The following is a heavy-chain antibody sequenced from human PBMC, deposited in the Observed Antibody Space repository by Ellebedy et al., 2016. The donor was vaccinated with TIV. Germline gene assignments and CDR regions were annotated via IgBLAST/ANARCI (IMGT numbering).Heavy chain of an antibody. V-gene: IGHV4-31*03. D-gene: IGHD4-17*01. CDR2: IYYSGRT. CDR1: GDSISDGGYY. Sequence: SETLSLTCTVSGDSISDGGYYWGWVRQRPGKGLEWVGHIYYSGRTSYNPSLESRLTISVDTTKNQFSLKLTSVTAADTAVYFCVRDYHDYGVDAFDIWGQGKMITVSS. CDR3: VRDYHDYGVDAFDI. J-gene: IGHJ3*02.